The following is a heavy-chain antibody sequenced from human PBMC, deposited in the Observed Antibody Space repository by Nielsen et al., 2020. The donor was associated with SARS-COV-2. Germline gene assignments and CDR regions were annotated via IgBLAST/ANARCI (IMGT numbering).Heavy chain of an antibody. CDR2: IDHSGST. V-gene: IGHV4-34*01. J-gene: IGHJ5*02. CDR1: GGSFSGYY. CDR3: ARSITGTSAA. Sequence: SETLSLTCAVYGGSFSGYYWTWIRQPPGKGLEWIGEIDHSGSTNYNPSLKSRVTISVDTSKNQFSLKLTSVTAADTAVYYCARSITGTSAAWGQGTLVTVSS. D-gene: IGHD1-7*01.